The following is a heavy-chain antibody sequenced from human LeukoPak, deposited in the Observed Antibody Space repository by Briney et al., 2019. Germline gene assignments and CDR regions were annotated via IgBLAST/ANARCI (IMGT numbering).Heavy chain of an antibody. CDR2: IYPSDPDT. CDR1: GYSFTNYW. CDR3: ARRELGILYYFDY. D-gene: IGHD7-27*01. J-gene: IGHJ4*02. Sequence: GESLKISCKGYGYSFTNYWIGWVRQMPGKGLEWMGIIYPSDPDTTYSPSFQGQVTISADKSISTAYLQWSSLKASDTAMYYCARRELGILYYFDYWGQGTLVTVSS. V-gene: IGHV5-51*01.